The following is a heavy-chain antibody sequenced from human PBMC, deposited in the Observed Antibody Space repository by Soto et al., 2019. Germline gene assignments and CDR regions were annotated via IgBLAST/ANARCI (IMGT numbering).Heavy chain of an antibody. Sequence: QVHLQESGPGLVKPSETLSLTCTVSGGSISNYYWSWVRQPAGKGLEWIGRVSASGSTNYNPSLKSRVTLSVDTSKTQFSLKLSSVTAADTAVYFCARDFMLRRKSIAWLDPWGQGTLVTVSS. CDR3: ARDFMLRRKSIAWLDP. CDR2: VSASGST. D-gene: IGHD3-10*01. J-gene: IGHJ5*02. CDR1: GGSISNYY. V-gene: IGHV4-4*07.